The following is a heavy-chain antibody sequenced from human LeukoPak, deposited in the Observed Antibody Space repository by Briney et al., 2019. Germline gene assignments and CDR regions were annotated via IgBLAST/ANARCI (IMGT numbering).Heavy chain of an antibody. D-gene: IGHD7-27*01. CDR2: INPSSGGT. Sequence: ASVKVSCKASGYSFTIYYIHWVRQAPGQGLEWMGRINPSSGGTNYAQKFQGRVTMTRDTSITTAYMGLSSLRSDDTAVYYCARETGGSFEYFDYWGQGTLVTVSS. J-gene: IGHJ4*02. V-gene: IGHV1-2*06. CDR3: ARETGGSFEYFDY. CDR1: GYSFTIYY.